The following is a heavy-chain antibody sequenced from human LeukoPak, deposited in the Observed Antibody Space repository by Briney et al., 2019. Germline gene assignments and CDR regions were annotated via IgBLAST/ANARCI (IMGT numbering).Heavy chain of an antibody. V-gene: IGHV4-39*01. D-gene: IGHD6-13*01. CDR1: GGSISSSSYY. CDR2: IYYSGST. J-gene: IGHJ4*02. Sequence: SETLSLTCTVSGGSISSSSYYWGWIRQPPRKGLEWIGSIYYSGSTYYNPSLKSRVTISVDTSKNQFSLKLSSVTAADTAVYYCARHGTYSIAAAGFDYWGQGTLVTVSS. CDR3: ARHGTYSIAAAGFDY.